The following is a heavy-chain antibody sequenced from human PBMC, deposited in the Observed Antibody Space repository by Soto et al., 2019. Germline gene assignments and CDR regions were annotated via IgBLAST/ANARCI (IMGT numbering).Heavy chain of an antibody. Sequence: ASVKVSCKASGYTFTGYYMHWVRQAPGQGLEWMGWMNPNTGNTGSTQTFQGRVTMTRNTSTTTAYMELSSLTSEDTAVYYCARTYSSSSSYFYYYIDVWGEGTTVTVSS. CDR2: MNPNTGNT. CDR1: GYTFTGYY. D-gene: IGHD6-6*01. J-gene: IGHJ6*03. CDR3: ARTYSSSSSYFYYYIDV. V-gene: IGHV1-8*02.